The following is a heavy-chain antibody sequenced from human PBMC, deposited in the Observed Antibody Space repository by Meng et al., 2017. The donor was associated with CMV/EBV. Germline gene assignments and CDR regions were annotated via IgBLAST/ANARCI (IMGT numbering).Heavy chain of an antibody. CDR2: ISAYNGNT. V-gene: IGHV1-18*01. CDR1: GYTFTSYG. CDR3: ARDPLFGGGGRFDL. J-gene: IGHJ2*01. Sequence: QVRLGPVGAGVKKPGASVKVSCNASGYTFTSYGISWVRQAPGQGLEWMGWISAYNGNTNYAQKLQGRVTTTTDTSTSTAYMELRSLRSDDTAVYYCARDPLFGGGGRFDLWGRGTLVTVSS. D-gene: IGHD3-10*01.